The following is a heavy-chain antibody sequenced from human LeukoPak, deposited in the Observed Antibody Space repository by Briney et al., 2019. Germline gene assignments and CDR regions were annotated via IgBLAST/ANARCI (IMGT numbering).Heavy chain of an antibody. V-gene: IGHV3-30*04. CDR3: ARDDSDVDMAAAIYREGDYFDS. D-gene: IGHD5-12*01. CDR2: IAFDGNKK. J-gene: IGHJ4*02. CDR1: EFTFSRYA. Sequence: PGGSLRLSCAASEFTFSRYAMHWLRQAPGKWPEWVAVIAFDGNKKYYADSVKGRFTISRDNSRNTLFLQMNSLRAGDTAVYFCARDDSDVDMAAAIYREGDYFDSWGQGTLVTVSS.